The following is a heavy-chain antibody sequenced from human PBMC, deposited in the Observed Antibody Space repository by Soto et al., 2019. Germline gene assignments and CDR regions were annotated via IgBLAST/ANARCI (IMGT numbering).Heavy chain of an antibody. CDR3: ARLKSDCGTVMCYKGWVDY. J-gene: IGHJ4*02. CDR1: GASISSGDYY. V-gene: IGHV4-31*03. D-gene: IGHD2-21*01. CDR2: IHYSGST. Sequence: QVQLQESGPGLVKPLQTLSLTCTVSGASISSGDYYWTWIRQHPGKGLERIGVIHYSGSTNYNPSLESRVTISVDTSKNQASLKMSSVTAADTAVYYCARLKSDCGTVMCYKGWVDYWGQGTLVTVSS.